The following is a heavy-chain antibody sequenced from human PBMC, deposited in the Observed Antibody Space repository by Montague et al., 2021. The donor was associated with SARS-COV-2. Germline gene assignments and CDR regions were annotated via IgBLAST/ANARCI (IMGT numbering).Heavy chain of an antibody. D-gene: IGHD6-13*01. CDR3: TRDRGIAAAGNYYYGMDV. J-gene: IGHJ6*02. CDR2: ISDSGRT. V-gene: IGHV4-59*13. CDR1: GDSIRSYH. Sequence: SETLSLTCTVSGDSIRSYHWTWIRQPPGKGLEWIGRISDSGRTIXXPSLKSRVTISVDTSKNQFFLNLRSMVAADTAIYYCTRDRGIAAAGNYYYGMDVWGPGTTVTVSS.